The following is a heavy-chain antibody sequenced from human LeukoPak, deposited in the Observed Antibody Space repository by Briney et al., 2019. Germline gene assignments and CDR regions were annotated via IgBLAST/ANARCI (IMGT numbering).Heavy chain of an antibody. J-gene: IGHJ4*02. CDR1: GYSFTSYW. CDR2: IYPGDSDT. V-gene: IGHV5-51*01. CDR3: TTTDILTGYLNFDY. Sequence: GESLEISCKGSGYSFTSYWIGWVRQMPGKGLEWMGIIYPGDSDTRYSPSFQGQVTISADKSISTAYLQWSSLKASDTAMYYCTTTDILTGYLNFDYWGQGTLVTVSS. D-gene: IGHD3-9*01.